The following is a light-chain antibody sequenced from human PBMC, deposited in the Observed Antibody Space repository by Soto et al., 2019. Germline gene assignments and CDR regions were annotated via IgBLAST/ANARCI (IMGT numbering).Light chain of an antibody. CDR1: QSVSSN. J-gene: IGKJ1*01. CDR3: QQYNNWHPWT. V-gene: IGKV3-15*01. Sequence: EIVMTQSPATLSASPVERATLSCRASQSVSSNLAWYQQKPGQATRLLIYGASTRANGIPARFSGSGSGTEFTLTLRSLQSEDFAVYYCQQYNNWHPWTFGQGTKVDIK. CDR2: GAS.